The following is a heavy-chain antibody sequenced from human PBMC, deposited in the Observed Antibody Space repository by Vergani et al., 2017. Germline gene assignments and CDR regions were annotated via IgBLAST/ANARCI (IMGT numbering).Heavy chain of an antibody. D-gene: IGHD1-26*01. CDR2: IYSGGST. Sequence: EVQLVESGGGLIQPGGSLRLSCAASGFTVSSNYMSWVRQAPGKGLEWVSVIYSGGSTYYADSVKGRFTISRDNSKNTLYLQMSSLRAEDTAVYYCARDKGGSYRSYYFDYWGQGTLVTVSS. CDR1: GFTVSSNY. J-gene: IGHJ4*02. CDR3: ARDKGGSYRSYYFDY. V-gene: IGHV3-53*01.